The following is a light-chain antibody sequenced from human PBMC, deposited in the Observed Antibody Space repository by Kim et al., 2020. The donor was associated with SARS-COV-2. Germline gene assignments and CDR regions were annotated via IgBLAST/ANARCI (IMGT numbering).Light chain of an antibody. CDR1: TSNIGTNT. Sequence: QSVVTQPPSASGTPGQRVTFSCSGSTSNIGTNTVNWYQHLPGTAPKLLIYSNNQRPSGVPDRFSASKSGTSASLAISGLQSEDEADYYCAVWDDSLHSWVFGGGTKLTVL. J-gene: IGLJ3*02. CDR3: AVWDDSLHSWV. V-gene: IGLV1-44*01. CDR2: SNN.